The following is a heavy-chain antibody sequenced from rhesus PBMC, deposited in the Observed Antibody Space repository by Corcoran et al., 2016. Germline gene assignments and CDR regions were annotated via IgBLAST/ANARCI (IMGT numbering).Heavy chain of an antibody. CDR1: GGSISSSY. Sequence: QLQLQESGPGLVQPSETLSVTCAVSGGSISSSYWSWIRPAPGTGMEWIGYIYGSVSSTNYNPSLKSRVTLSVDTSKNQLSLKLSSGTAADTAVYDCASDWKEGNTVFDYWGQGVLVTVSS. J-gene: IGHJ4*01. V-gene: IGHV4-169*02. CDR3: ASDWKEGNTVFDY. D-gene: IGHD4-23*01. CDR2: IYGSVSST.